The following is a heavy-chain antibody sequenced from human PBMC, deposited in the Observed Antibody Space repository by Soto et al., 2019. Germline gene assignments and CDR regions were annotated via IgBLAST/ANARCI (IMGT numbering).Heavy chain of an antibody. D-gene: IGHD3-16*01. Sequence: QVQLQESGPGLVKPSGTLSLSCAVSGGSISSSHWWTWVRQPPGKGLEWIGEIYHSGSTNYNPPHRCRVTIPVDTPRNRFPRTLSAVTAAATAVYTCASTGGGEDYWGQGILVTVSS. J-gene: IGHJ4*02. V-gene: IGHV4-4*02. CDR1: GGSISSSHW. CDR2: IYHSGST. CDR3: ASTGGGEDY.